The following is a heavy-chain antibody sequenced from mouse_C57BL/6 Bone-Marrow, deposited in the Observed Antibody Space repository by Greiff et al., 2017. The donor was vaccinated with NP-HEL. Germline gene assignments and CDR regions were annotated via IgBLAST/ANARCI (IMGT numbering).Heavy chain of an antibody. Sequence: EVMLVESGGGLVKPGGSLKLSCAASGFTFSSYAMSWVRQTPEKRLEWVATISAGGSYTYYPDNVKGRFTISGDHALNHPYLQMSHLKSEDTAMYYCAREGKASLNYAMDYWGQGTSVTVSS. D-gene: IGHD6-1*01. V-gene: IGHV5-4*01. CDR2: ISAGGSYT. J-gene: IGHJ4*01. CDR1: GFTFSSYA. CDR3: AREGKASLNYAMDY.